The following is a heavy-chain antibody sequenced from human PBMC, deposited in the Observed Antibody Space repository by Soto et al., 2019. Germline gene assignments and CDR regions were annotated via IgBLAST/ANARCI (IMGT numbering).Heavy chain of an antibody. V-gene: IGHV3-48*01. CDR3: ARVRSDILTGSYIELDF. Sequence: GGSLRLSCAASGFTFSSYSMNWVRQAPGKGLEWVSYISSNSSTIYYADSVKGRFTISRDNAKNSLYLQMNSLRAEDTAVYYCARVRSDILTGSYIELDFWGQGSLVTVS. CDR2: ISSNSSTI. J-gene: IGHJ4*02. D-gene: IGHD3-9*01. CDR1: GFTFSSYS.